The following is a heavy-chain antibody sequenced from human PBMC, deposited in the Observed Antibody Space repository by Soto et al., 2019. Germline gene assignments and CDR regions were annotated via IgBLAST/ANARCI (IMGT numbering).Heavy chain of an antibody. D-gene: IGHD3-10*01. CDR2: ISAYNGNT. CDR3: ARQRAKITIIPHGVWFDP. J-gene: IGHJ5*02. CDR1: GYTFTSYG. V-gene: IGHV1-18*01. Sequence: QVQLVQSGAEVKKPGASVKVSCKASGYTFTSYGISWVRQAPGQGLEWMGWISAYNGNTNYAQTLQGRVTMTTDTATSTAYMELRSLRSDDTAVYYCARQRAKITIIPHGVWFDPWGQGTLVTVSS.